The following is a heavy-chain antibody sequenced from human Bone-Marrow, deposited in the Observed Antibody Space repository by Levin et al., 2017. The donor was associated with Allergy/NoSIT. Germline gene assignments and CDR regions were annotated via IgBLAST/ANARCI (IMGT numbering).Heavy chain of an antibody. V-gene: IGHV3-48*04. CDR1: GFTFSSYS. D-gene: IGHD4-17*01. CDR3: ARDGVGYGDYGDWEIDY. Sequence: GGSLRLSCAASGFTFSSYSMNWVRQAPGKGLEWVSYISSSSSTIYYADSVKGRFTISRDNAKNSLYLQMNSLRAEDTAVYYCARDGVGYGDYGDWEIDYWGQGTLVTVSS. CDR2: ISSSSSTI. J-gene: IGHJ4*02.